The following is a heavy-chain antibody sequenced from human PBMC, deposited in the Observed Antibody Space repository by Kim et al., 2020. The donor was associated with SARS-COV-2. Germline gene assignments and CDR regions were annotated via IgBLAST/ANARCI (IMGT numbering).Heavy chain of an antibody. CDR3: ARPVVPAAPRKNYYYYMDV. CDR2: INHSGST. CDR1: GGSFSGYY. V-gene: IGHV4-34*01. D-gene: IGHD2-2*01. J-gene: IGHJ6*03. Sequence: SETLSLTCAVYGGSFSGYYWSWIRQPPGKGLEWIGEINHSGSTNYNPSLKSRVTISVDTSKNQFSLKLSSVTAADTAVYYCARPVVPAAPRKNYYYYMDVWGKGTTVTVSS.